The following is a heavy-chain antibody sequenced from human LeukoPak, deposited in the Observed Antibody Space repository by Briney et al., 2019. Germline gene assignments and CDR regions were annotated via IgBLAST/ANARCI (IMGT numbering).Heavy chain of an antibody. Sequence: GGSLRLSCAASGFIFSNYAMSWVRQAPGKGLQWVSAFSGSGGSTYYADSVKGRFTMSKDNSRNTVYLQMNSLRAEDTAVYYCARDRITMSAPIDYWGQGTLVTVSS. CDR1: GFIFSNYA. J-gene: IGHJ4*02. CDR2: FSGSGGST. CDR3: ARDRITMSAPIDY. V-gene: IGHV3-23*01. D-gene: IGHD3-22*01.